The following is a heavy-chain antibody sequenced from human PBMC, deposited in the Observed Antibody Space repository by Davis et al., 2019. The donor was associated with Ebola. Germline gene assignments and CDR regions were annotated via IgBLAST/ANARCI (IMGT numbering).Heavy chain of an antibody. CDR2: IYYSGST. J-gene: IGHJ4*02. CDR1: GGSVSSGSYY. V-gene: IGHV4-39*02. CDR3: ATGLYGRRLRF. Sequence: SETLSLTCTVSGGSVSSGSYYWSWIRQPPGKGLEWIGSIYYSGSTYYNPSLKSRVTISVDSSTNHLSLRLTSVTAADTAVYYCATGLYGRRLRFWGQGTLVTVSS. D-gene: IGHD3-10*01.